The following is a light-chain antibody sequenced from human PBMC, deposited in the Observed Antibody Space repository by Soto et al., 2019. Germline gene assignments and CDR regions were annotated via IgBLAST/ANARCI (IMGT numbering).Light chain of an antibody. CDR3: FSYSNDQIAL. Sequence: QSVLTQPPSASGSPGQSVTISCTGTSSDVGGYDYVSWYQQHPGKAPKLMIYEVTKRPSGVPDRFSGSKSGNTASLTVSGLQSQDEADYFCFSYSNDQIALFGGGTKVTVL. J-gene: IGLJ2*01. CDR1: SSDVGGYDY. V-gene: IGLV2-8*01. CDR2: EVT.